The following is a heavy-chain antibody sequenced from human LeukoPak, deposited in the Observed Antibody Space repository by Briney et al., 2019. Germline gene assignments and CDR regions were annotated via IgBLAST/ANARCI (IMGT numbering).Heavy chain of an antibody. D-gene: IGHD6-19*01. V-gene: IGHV3-7*01. CDR2: IKHDGSET. J-gene: IGHJ4*02. CDR1: GFTLSNYW. CDR3: ARGKLYSSAY. Sequence: PGGSLRLSCAASGFTLSNYWMSWVRQAPGKGLEWVANIKHDGSETYYLDSVKGRFTISRDNVKNSLFLQMNSLRAEDTALYYCARGKLYSSAYWGQGTLVTVSS.